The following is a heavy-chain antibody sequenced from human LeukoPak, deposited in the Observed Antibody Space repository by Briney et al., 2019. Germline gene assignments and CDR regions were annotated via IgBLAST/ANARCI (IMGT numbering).Heavy chain of an antibody. CDR2: IYYSGST. CDR1: GVSISDFH. Sequence: SETLSLTCTVSGVSISDFHWGWIRQPPGKGLEWIGYIYYSGSTNYNPSLKSRVTISVDTSKNQFSLKLSSVTAADTAVYYCAREVGLYCSSTSCHAYYFDYWGQGTLVTVSS. CDR3: AREVGLYCSSTSCHAYYFDY. D-gene: IGHD2-2*01. V-gene: IGHV4-59*01. J-gene: IGHJ4*02.